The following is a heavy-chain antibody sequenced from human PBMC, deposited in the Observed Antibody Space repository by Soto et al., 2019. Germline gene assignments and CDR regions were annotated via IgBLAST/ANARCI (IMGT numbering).Heavy chain of an antibody. V-gene: IGHV3-21*01. CDR2: ISSSSSYI. J-gene: IGHJ4*02. CDR3: ARERNRRVVAASTDY. CDR1: GFTFSSYS. D-gene: IGHD2-15*01. Sequence: GGSLRLSCAASGFTFSSYSMNWVRQAPGKGLEWVSSISSSSSYIYYADSVKGRFTISRDNAKNSLYLQMNSLRAEDTAVYYCARERNRRVVAASTDYWGQGTLVTVSS.